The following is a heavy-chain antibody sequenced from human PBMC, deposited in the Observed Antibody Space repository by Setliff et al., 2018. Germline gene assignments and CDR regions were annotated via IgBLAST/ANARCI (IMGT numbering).Heavy chain of an antibody. CDR1: GFTFSTYA. D-gene: IGHD4-17*01. J-gene: IGHJ4*02. V-gene: IGHV3-23*01. Sequence: QSGGSLRLSCAASGFTFSTYALSWVRQAPGKGPEWVSTITGNGNSLYYADSVKGRLIVSRDNSKNTLYLQMNSLRAEDTAVYYCARLRKDYGGYYYFDYWGQGTLVTVSS. CDR3: ARLRKDYGGYYYFDY. CDR2: ITGNGNSL.